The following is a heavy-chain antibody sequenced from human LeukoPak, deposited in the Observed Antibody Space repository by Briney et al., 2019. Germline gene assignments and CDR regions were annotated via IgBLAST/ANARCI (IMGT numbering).Heavy chain of an antibody. Sequence: GGSLRLSCAASGFTFSSYSMNWVRQAPGKGLEWVSYISSSSSTIYYADSVKGRFTISRDNAKNSLYLQMNSLRAEDTAVYYCARVSPNRIVGADFDYWGQGTLVTVSS. CDR2: ISSSSSTI. D-gene: IGHD1-26*01. CDR1: GFTFSSYS. V-gene: IGHV3-48*04. J-gene: IGHJ4*02. CDR3: ARVSPNRIVGADFDY.